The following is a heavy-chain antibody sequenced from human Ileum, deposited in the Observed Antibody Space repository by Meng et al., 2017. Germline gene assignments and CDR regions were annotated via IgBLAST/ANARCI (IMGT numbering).Heavy chain of an antibody. D-gene: IGHD6-13*01. Sequence: SETLSLTCAVSGYSISSGYYWGWIRQPPGKGLEWIGSIYHSGSTYYNPSLKSRVTISVDTSKNQFSLKLSSVTAADTAVYYCGGSWYEGSNLEGHYWGQGTLVTVSS. J-gene: IGHJ4*02. V-gene: IGHV4-38-2*01. CDR3: GGSWYEGSNLEGHY. CDR1: GYSISSGYY. CDR2: IYHSGST.